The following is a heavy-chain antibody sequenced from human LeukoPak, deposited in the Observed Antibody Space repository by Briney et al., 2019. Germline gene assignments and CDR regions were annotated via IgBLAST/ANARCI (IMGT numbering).Heavy chain of an antibody. D-gene: IGHD2-2*01. CDR1: GFTFSSYS. CDR3: ARDLYCSSTSCYGGEFGY. J-gene: IGHJ4*02. CDR2: ISSSSSYI. Sequence: GGSLRLSCAASGFTFSSYSMNWVRQAPGKGLEWVSSISSSSSYIYYAVSVKGRFTISRDNAKNSLYLQMNSLRAEDTAVYYCARDLYCSSTSCYGGEFGYWGQGTLVTVSS. V-gene: IGHV3-21*04.